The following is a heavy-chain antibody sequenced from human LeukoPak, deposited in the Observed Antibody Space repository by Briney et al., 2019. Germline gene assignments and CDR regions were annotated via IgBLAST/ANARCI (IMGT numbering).Heavy chain of an antibody. CDR1: GYTFTSYG. D-gene: IGHD3-9*01. CDR3: ARYYDILTGPYYFDY. J-gene: IGHJ4*02. V-gene: IGHV1-18*01. CDR2: ISAYNGNT. Sequence: GASVKVSCKASGYTFTSYGISWVRQAPGQGLEWMGWISAYNGNTNYAHKLQGRVTMTTDTSMSTAYMELRSLRSDDTAVYYCARYYDILTGPYYFDYWGQGTLVTVSS.